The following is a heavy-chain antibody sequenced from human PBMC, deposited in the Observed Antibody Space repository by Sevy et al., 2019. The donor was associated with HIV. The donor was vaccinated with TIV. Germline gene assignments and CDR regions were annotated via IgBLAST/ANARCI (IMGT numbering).Heavy chain of an antibody. J-gene: IGHJ3*01. V-gene: IGHV3-49*03. Sequence: GGSLRLSCTASGFTFGDYAMSWFRQAPGKGLEWVGFIRSKTYGGTKEYAAAMKGRFTISRDDSNSIAYLQMNSLKTDDTAVYYCSREGSQGLEVQPDAFAFWGQGTMVTVSS. CDR3: SREGSQGLEVQPDAFAF. CDR1: GFTFGDYA. CDR2: IRSKTYGGTK. D-gene: IGHD6-25*01.